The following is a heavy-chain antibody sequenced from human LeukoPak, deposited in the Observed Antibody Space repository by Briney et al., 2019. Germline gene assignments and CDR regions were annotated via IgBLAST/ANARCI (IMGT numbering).Heavy chain of an antibody. V-gene: IGHV1-2*02. J-gene: IGHJ4*02. D-gene: IGHD2-2*01. CDR1: GYTFTGYY. CDR3: ARLLGDIVVVPAASLGY. Sequence: HRASVKVSCKASGYTFTGYYMHWVRQAPGQGLEWMGWINPNSGGTNYAQKFQGRVTMTRDTSISTAYMELSRLRSDDTAVYYCARLLGDIVVVPAASLGYWGQGTLVTVSS. CDR2: INPNSGGT.